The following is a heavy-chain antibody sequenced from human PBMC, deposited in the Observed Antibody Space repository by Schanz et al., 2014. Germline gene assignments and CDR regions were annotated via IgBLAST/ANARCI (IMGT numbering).Heavy chain of an antibody. D-gene: IGHD2-2*01. CDR2: ISGSGGST. J-gene: IGHJ4*02. CDR1: GFTFSGYA. CDR3: AKDGGCSSANCHDFVVPELPFES. V-gene: IGHV3-23*04. Sequence: EVQLVESGGGLVQPGGSLRLSCAASGFTFSGYAMSWVRQAPGKGLEWVSSISGSGGSTRYGDSLRGRFYISRDNSKKSLNLQMRGLRGDEPAVYYCAKDGGCSSANCHDFVVPELPFESWGQGTLVTVSS.